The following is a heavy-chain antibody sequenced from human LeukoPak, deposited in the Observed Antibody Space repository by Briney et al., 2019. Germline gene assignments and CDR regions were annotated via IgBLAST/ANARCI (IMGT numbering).Heavy chain of an antibody. Sequence: ASVKVSCKASGYTFTGYYMHWVRQAPGQGLEWMGWISAYNGDTNYAQKFQGRVTMTTDTSTSTAYMELRSLRSDDTDVYYCARVSSSGSGWYLNYYYYYMDVWGKGHTVTVSS. CDR2: ISAYNGDT. CDR3: ARVSSSGSGWYLNYYYYYMDV. J-gene: IGHJ6*03. V-gene: IGHV1-18*04. CDR1: GYTFTGYY. D-gene: IGHD6-19*01.